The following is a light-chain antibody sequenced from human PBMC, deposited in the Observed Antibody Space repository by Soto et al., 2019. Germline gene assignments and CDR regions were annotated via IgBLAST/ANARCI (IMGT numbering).Light chain of an antibody. CDR3: QQCNSHRT. J-gene: IGKJ1*01. CDR2: KAS. V-gene: IGKV1-5*03. Sequence: DIKMKQSPATLSVSLGDRATITCRASHSISSCLAWYQQKPGKAPKLLISKASSFESGVPSRFSGSGSGTDFTPTISSLQPDDFATYYWQQCNSHRTFGQGTKVDI. CDR1: HSISSC.